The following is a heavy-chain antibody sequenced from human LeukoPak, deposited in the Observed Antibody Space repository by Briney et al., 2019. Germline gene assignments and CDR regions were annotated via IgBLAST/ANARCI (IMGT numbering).Heavy chain of an antibody. CDR3: ARVEEGYGSGRRENYYYYYMDV. V-gene: IGHV4-59*01. J-gene: IGHJ6*03. CDR1: GGSISSYY. D-gene: IGHD3-10*01. Sequence: PSETLSLTCTVSGGSISSYYWSWIRQPPGKGLEWIGYIYYSGSTNYNPSLKSRVTISVDTSKNQFALKLSSVTAADTAVYYCARVEEGYGSGRRENYYYYYMDVWGKGTTVTISS. CDR2: IYYSGST.